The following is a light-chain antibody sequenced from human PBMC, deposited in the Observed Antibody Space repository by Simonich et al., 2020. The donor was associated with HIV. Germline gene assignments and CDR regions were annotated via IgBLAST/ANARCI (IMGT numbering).Light chain of an antibody. CDR3: SSYTSSSVV. J-gene: IGLJ2*01. CDR1: SSDVGGYNY. V-gene: IGLV2-14*01. CDR2: DVS. Sequence: QSALTQPASVSGSPGQSITISCTGTSSDVGGYNYVSWYQQHPCKAPQLLIYDVSKRPSGVSKRFSCSKSGNTASLTISGLQAEDEADYYCSSYTSSSVVFGGGTKLTVL.